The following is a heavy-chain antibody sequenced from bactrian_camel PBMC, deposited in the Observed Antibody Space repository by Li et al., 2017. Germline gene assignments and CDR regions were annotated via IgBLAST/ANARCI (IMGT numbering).Heavy chain of an antibody. Sequence: QLVESGGGSVQAGGSLRLSCAASGNTYTTCTMGWYRQTHGEKRELVANIGSDGETEYHDSVKGRFTISQDSAKNAVYLEMNNLKPEDTAMYYCAKAGFPFSGSYYWGYYGMDYWGKGTQVTVS. CDR1: GNTYTTCT. D-gene: IGHD2*01. V-gene: IGHV3S53*01. CDR2: IGSDGET. J-gene: IGHJ7*01.